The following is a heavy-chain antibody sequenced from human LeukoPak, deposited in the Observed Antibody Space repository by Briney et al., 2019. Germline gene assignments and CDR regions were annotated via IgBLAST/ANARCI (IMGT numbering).Heavy chain of an antibody. CDR1: GFTFSDYY. Sequence: PGGSLRLSCAASGFTFSDYYMSWIRQASGKGLEWVSYISSSGSTIYYADSVKGRFTISRDNAKNSLYLQMNSLRAEDTAVYYCAPRAPYYYDSSGYYYGWGQGTLVTVSS. V-gene: IGHV3-11*04. J-gene: IGHJ4*02. CDR3: APRAPYYYDSSGYYYG. D-gene: IGHD3-22*01. CDR2: ISSSGSTI.